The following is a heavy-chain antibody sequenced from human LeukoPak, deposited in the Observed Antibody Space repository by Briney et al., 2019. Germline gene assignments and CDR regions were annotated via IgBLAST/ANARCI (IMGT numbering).Heavy chain of an antibody. V-gene: IGHV3-48*01. Sequence: GGSLRLSCAASRFSFSNHSMNWVRQAPGKGLEWVSYISNSGSAKYYAASVKGRFTISRDNGKNSLYLQMNSLRAEDTAVYYCARDGGYGMDVWGQGTTVTVSS. CDR1: RFSFSNHS. J-gene: IGHJ6*02. CDR3: ARDGGYGMDV. D-gene: IGHD3-16*01. CDR2: ISNSGSAK.